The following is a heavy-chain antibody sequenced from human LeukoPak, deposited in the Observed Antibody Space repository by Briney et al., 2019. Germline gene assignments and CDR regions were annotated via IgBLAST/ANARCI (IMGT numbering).Heavy chain of an antibody. CDR1: GGSISSGSYY. V-gene: IGHV4-61*09. CDR3: ARGGGGWSYYFDD. Sequence: SETLSLTCTVSGGSISSGSYYWNWIRQPAGKGLEWIGHMYSSGSANYNPSLKSRVTISVDTSKNQFSLKLSSVTAADTAVYYCARGGGGWSYYFDDWGQGTLVTVSS. D-gene: IGHD2-15*01. J-gene: IGHJ4*02. CDR2: MYSSGSA.